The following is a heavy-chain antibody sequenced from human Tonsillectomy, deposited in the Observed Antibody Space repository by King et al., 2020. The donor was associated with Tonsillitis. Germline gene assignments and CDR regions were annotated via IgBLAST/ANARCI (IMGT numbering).Heavy chain of an antibody. D-gene: IGHD3-10*01. Sequence: QLQESGPGLVKPSETLSLTCTVSGGSISSSSYYWGWIRQPPGKGLEWIGSIYYSGSTYYNPSLKSRVTISVDTSKNQFSLKLSSVTAADTAVYYCARQFLLWFGDGGLYFDYWGQGTLVTVSS. CDR1: GGSISSSSYY. V-gene: IGHV4-39*07. CDR3: ARQFLLWFGDGGLYFDY. J-gene: IGHJ4*02. CDR2: IYYSGST.